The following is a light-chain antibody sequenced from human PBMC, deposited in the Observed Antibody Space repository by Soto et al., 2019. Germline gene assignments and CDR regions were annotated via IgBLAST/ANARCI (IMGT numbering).Light chain of an antibody. J-gene: IGLJ3*02. CDR2: EVS. CDR3: ASYAGSNNLV. V-gene: IGLV2-8*01. CDR1: SSDIGGYNY. Sequence: QSALTQPPSASGSPGQSVTISCTGTSSDIGGYNYVSWYQQHPGKAPKLIIYEVSKRPSGVADRFSGSKSGNTASLTVSGLQAEDEADYSCASYAGSNNLVFAGGTKLTVL.